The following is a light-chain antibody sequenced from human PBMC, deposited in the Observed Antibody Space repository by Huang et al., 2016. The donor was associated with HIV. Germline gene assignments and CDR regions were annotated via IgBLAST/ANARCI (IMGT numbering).Light chain of an antibody. Sequence: EIVMTQSPATLSVSPGERATLSCRASQNITRLAWYQHKPGQSPRLLIYDASSRATGVPARCSGGGSGTDFTLTVSSLQSEDFALYYCQQYDDWPPWTFGQGTQVDIK. V-gene: IGKV3-15*01. J-gene: IGKJ1*01. CDR1: QNITR. CDR2: DAS. CDR3: QQYDDWPPWT.